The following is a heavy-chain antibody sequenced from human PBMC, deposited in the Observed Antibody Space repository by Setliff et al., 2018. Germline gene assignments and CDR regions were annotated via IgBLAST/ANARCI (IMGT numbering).Heavy chain of an antibody. CDR2: ISPYSDNT. CDR3: ARGGMAAANRKGVFEY. V-gene: IGHV1-18*04. J-gene: IGHJ4*02. Sequence: ASVKVSCKASGYMFKRYGINWMRQAPGQGFEWMGWISPYSDNTKSAQKFQDRITMTTDTTTSTSYMELRSLRSDDTAVYYCARGGMAAANRKGVFEYWGQGTLVTVSS. D-gene: IGHD6-13*01. CDR1: GYMFKRYG.